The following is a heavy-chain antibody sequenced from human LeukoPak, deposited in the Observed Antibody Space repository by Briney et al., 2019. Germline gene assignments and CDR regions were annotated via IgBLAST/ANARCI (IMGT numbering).Heavy chain of an antibody. D-gene: IGHD3-22*01. CDR1: GDAMADDF. V-gene: IGHV4-4*07. J-gene: IGHJ3*01. CDR2: ISTRGST. CDR3: ARDAYYYDSSGYFRGYLF. Sequence: SETLSLTCSVSGDAMADDFWSWIRLPAGKGLEWIGRISTRGSTNYTPSFKSRVTMSVDTSKKQFFLRLNSVTAADTAVYYCARDAYYYDSSGYFRGYLFRGQGTMVTVSS.